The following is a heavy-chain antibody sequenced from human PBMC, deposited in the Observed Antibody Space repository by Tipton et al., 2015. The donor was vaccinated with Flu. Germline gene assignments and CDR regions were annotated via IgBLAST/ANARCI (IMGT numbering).Heavy chain of an antibody. V-gene: IGHV3-30-3*01. CDR1: GFTFSAYP. CDR2: ISYDATNR. Sequence: SLRLSCAASGFTFSAYPMHWLRQAPGKGLEWVALISYDATNRFYADSVKGRFSISRDNSKNTLYLQLDGLRVEDTAVYYCARGGQSGHSWGQGTLVTVSS. CDR3: ARGGQSGHS. D-gene: IGHD3-10*01. J-gene: IGHJ4*02.